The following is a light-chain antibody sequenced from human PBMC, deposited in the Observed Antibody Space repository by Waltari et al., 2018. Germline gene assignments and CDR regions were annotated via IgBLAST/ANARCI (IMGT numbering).Light chain of an antibody. CDR2: DAS. CDR1: QDIESF. CDR3: QKYNSAAFT. J-gene: IGKJ3*01. V-gene: IGKV1-27*01. Sequence: DIQMTQSPSSLSASVGDRVTITCRTSQDIESFLDWYQHKPGKTPKLLIYDASNLQTGVPSRFSGSGFGTDFTLTISALQPEDVATYYCQKYNSAAFTFGPGTKVDVK.